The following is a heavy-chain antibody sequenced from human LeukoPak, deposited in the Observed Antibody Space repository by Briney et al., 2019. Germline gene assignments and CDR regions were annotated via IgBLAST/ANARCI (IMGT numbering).Heavy chain of an antibody. Sequence: GGSLRLSCAASGFTFSSYSMNWVRQAPGKGLEWVSAISGSGGSTYYADSVKGRFTISRDNAKNSLYLQMNSLRAEDTAVYYCARDSLAARQGAFDIWGQGTMVTVSS. CDR2: ISGSGGST. CDR1: GFTFSSYS. V-gene: IGHV3-21*01. J-gene: IGHJ3*02. CDR3: ARDSLAARQGAFDI. D-gene: IGHD6-6*01.